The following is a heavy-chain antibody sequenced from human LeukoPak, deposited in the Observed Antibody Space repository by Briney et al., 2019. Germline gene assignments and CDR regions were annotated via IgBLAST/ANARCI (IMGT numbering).Heavy chain of an antibody. V-gene: IGHV1-2*02. D-gene: IGHD1-7*01. J-gene: IGHJ6*03. CDR3: ARNPSITGTTENYYYYYMDV. CDR2: INPNSGGT. CDR1: GYTFTGYY. Sequence: ASVKVSCKASGYTFTGYYMHWVRQAPGQGLEWMGWINPNSGGTSYAQKFQGRVTMTRDTSISTAYMELSRLRSDDTAVYYCARNPSITGTTENYYYYYMDVWGKGTTVTVPS.